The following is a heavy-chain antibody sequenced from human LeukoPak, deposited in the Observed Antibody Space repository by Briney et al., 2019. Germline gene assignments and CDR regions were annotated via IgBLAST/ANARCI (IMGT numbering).Heavy chain of an antibody. D-gene: IGHD6-13*01. CDR1: GGSISSYY. J-gene: IGHJ4*02. Sequence: SETLSLTCTVSGGSISSYYWSWIRQPPGKGLEWIGYIYTSGSTNYNPSLKSRVTISVDTSKSQFSLKLSSVTAADTAVYYCARHAGYSSSWYWGNWGQGTLVTVSS. CDR2: IYTSGST. CDR3: ARHAGYSSSWYWGN. V-gene: IGHV4-4*09.